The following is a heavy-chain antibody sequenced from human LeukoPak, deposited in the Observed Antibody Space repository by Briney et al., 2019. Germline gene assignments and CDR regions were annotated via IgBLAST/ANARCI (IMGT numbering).Heavy chain of an antibody. CDR1: GGSISSYY. CDR2: IYYSGST. D-gene: IGHD1-26*01. CDR3: ARVKVGATLYDY. V-gene: IGHV4-59*01. Sequence: SSETLSLTCTVSGGSISSYYWSWIRQPPGKGLEWIGYIYYSGSTNYNPSLKSRVTISVDTSKNQFSLKLSTVTAADTAVYYCARVKVGATLYDYWGQGTLVTVSS. J-gene: IGHJ4*02.